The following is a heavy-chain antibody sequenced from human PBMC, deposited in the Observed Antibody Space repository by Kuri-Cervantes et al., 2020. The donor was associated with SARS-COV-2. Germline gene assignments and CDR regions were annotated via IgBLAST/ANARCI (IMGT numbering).Heavy chain of an antibody. J-gene: IGHJ6*02. CDR2: IIPILGIA. V-gene: IGHV1-69*10. CDR3: ARDLGDGYNYYYYYGMDV. Sequence: SVKVSCKASGGIFTSYAISWVRQAPGQGLEWMGGIIPILGIANYAQKFQGRVTITADKSTSTAYMELSSLRSEDTAVYYCARDLGDGYNYYYYYGMDVWGQGTTVTVSS. D-gene: IGHD5-24*01. CDR1: GGIFTSYA.